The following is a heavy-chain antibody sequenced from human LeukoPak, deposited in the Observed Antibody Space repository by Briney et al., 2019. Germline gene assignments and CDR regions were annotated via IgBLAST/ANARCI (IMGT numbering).Heavy chain of an antibody. Sequence: GLEWMGWINPNSGGTNYAQKFQGRVTMTRDTSISTAYMELSRLRSDDTAVYYCARLRGFFFEAEDGIRGVRSVSAFLLNCSSDL. CDR2: INPNSGGT. J-gene: IGHJ2*01. V-gene: IGHV1-2*02. D-gene: IGHD2-21*02. CDR3: ARLRGFFFEAEDGIRGVRSVSAFLLNCSSDL.